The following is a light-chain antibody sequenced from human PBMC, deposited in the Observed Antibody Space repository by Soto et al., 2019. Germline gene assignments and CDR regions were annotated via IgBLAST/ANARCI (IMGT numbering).Light chain of an antibody. CDR1: QSVSSY. CDR2: DAS. V-gene: IGKV3-11*01. CDR3: QQRANWLT. Sequence: PGERATLSCRASQSVSSYLAWYQQKPGQAPRLLIYDASNRATGIPARFSGSGSGTDFTLTISSLEPEDFAFYYCQQRANWLTFGGGTKVDIK. J-gene: IGKJ4*01.